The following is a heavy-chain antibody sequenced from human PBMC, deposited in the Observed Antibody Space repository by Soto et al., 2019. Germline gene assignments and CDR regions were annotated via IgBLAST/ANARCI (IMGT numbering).Heavy chain of an antibody. D-gene: IGHD3-22*01. CDR3: ARVVSDYDSSGYVASEYFQH. CDR2: INHSGST. Sequence: SETLSLTCAVYGGSFSGYYWSWIRQPPGKGLEWIGEINHSGSTNYNPSLKSRVTISVDTSKNQFSLKLSSVTAADTAVYYCARVVSDYDSSGYVASEYFQHWGQGTLVTVS. J-gene: IGHJ1*01. V-gene: IGHV4-34*01. CDR1: GGSFSGYY.